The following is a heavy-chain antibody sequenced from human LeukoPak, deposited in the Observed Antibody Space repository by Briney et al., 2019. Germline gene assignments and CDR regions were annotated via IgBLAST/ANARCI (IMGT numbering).Heavy chain of an antibody. J-gene: IGHJ4*02. CDR2: IYYSGST. D-gene: IGHD2-15*01. V-gene: IGHV4-59*08. Sequence: SETLSLTCTVSGGSISSYYWSWIRQPPGKGLEWIGYIYYSGSTNYNPSLKSRVTISVDTSKNQFSLKLSSVTAADTAVYYCARLRIYCTGGTCYYYFDHWGQGTLVTVSS. CDR1: GGSISSYY. CDR3: ARLRIYCTGGTCYYYFDH.